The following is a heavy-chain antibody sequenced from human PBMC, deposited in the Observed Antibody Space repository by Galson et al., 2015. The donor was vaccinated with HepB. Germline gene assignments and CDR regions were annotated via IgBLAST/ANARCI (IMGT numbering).Heavy chain of an antibody. J-gene: IGHJ6*02. Sequence: SVKVSCKVSGYTLTELSMHWVRQAPGQGLEWMGIINPSGGSTSYAQKFQGRVTMTRDTSTSTVYMELSSLRSEDTAVYYCAREWGSMVRGFKDYYGMDVWGQGTTVTGSS. CDR2: INPSGGST. CDR1: GYTLTELS. CDR3: AREWGSMVRGFKDYYGMDV. V-gene: IGHV1-46*03. D-gene: IGHD3-10*01.